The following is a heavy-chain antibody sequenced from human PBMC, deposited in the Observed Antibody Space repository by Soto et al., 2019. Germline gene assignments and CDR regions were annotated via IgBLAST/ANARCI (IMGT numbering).Heavy chain of an antibody. CDR1: GFTFSSYA. Sequence: HPGGSLRLSSAASGFTFSSYAMSWVRQAPGKELEWVSTISDSGNSTYSADSVKGRFTISRDNSKNTLYLQMNSLRAEDTAVYYCARDRYGDPLWGQDDFDYWGQGTLVTVSS. D-gene: IGHD4-17*01. CDR3: ARDRYGDPLWGQDDFDY. V-gene: IGHV3-23*01. CDR2: ISDSGNST. J-gene: IGHJ4*02.